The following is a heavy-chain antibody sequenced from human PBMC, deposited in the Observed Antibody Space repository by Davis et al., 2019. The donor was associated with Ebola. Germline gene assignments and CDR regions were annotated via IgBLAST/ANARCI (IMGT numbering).Heavy chain of an antibody. V-gene: IGHV1-18*04. J-gene: IGHJ4*02. CDR2: IGTYNGNT. CDR3: ARGHSSLDY. Sequence: ASVKVSCKASGYTFTNYFINWVRQAPGQGLEWLGWIGTYNGNTHYAQKLQGRITLTTDTSTTTAYMELRTLTSDDTAIYYCARGHSSLDYWGQGTLVTVSS. CDR1: GYTFTNYF. D-gene: IGHD6-13*01.